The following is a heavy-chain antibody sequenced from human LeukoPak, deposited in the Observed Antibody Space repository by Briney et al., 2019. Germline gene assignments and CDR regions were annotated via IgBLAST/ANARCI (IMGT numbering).Heavy chain of an antibody. CDR2: TYYRSKWYY. CDR1: GDSVSSNDAA. D-gene: IGHD6-19*01. Sequence: SQTLSLTCAISGDSVSSNDAAWNWTRHSPSRGLEWLGRTYYRSKWYYAYAVSLKNRITIIPDASKNQFSLQLNSVTPDDTALYYCASGWSLHSWGQGTLVTASS. J-gene: IGHJ4*02. V-gene: IGHV6-1*01. CDR3: ASGWSLHS.